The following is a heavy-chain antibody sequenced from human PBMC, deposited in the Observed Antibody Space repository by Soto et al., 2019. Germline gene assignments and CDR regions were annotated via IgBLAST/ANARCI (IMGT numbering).Heavy chain of an antibody. CDR2: ISSSGGTV. Sequence: EVQLVEAGGGLVQPGGSLRLSCAASGFPFSSYEMNWVRQAPGKGLEWVSYISSSGGTVYYADSVKGRFTISRDNARNSLYLHMNSLRAEDTAVYYCAKAGRSGNNYLFDDYWGQGTLLTVSS. J-gene: IGHJ4*02. CDR3: AKAGRSGNNYLFDDY. D-gene: IGHD5-18*01. CDR1: GFPFSSYE. V-gene: IGHV3-48*03.